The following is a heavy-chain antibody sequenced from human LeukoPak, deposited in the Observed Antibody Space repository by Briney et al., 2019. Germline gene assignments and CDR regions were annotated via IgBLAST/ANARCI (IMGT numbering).Heavy chain of an antibody. J-gene: IGHJ4*02. CDR3: ARLRLIRGYSYGYVYFDY. V-gene: IGHV4-59*01. CDR2: IYYSGST. CDR1: GGSISSYY. Sequence: SETLSLTCTVSGGSISSYYWSWIRQPPGKGLEWIGYIYYSGSTNYNPSLKSRVTISVDTSKNQFSLKLSPVTAADTAVYYCARLRLIRGYSYGYVYFDYWGQGTLVTVSS. D-gene: IGHD5-18*01.